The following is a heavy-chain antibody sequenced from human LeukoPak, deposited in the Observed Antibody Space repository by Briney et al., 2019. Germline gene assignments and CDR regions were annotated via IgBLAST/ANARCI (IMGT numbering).Heavy chain of an antibody. Sequence: GGSLRLSCAASGFTFSTYWMHWVRQGPGKGLVWVSRIHSDGSTTTYADSVKGRFTISRDNAKNTLYLQMNSLRAEDTAVYCCARDFGYSPDYWGQGTLVTVSS. V-gene: IGHV3-74*03. CDR2: IHSDGSTT. CDR3: ARDFGYSPDY. CDR1: GFTFSTYW. D-gene: IGHD3-22*01. J-gene: IGHJ4*02.